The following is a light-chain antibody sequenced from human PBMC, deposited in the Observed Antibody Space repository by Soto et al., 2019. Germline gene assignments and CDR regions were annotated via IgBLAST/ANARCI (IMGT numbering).Light chain of an antibody. CDR1: QSVSSN. V-gene: IGKV3-15*01. CDR3: QQYNNWPFPAWT. CDR2: GAS. J-gene: IGKJ1*01. Sequence: EIVMTQSPATLSVSPGERATLSCRASQSVSSNLAWYQQKPGQAPRLLIYGASTRATGIPARFSGSGSGTEFTLTISNRQSEDFAVYYCQQYNNWPFPAWTFGQGTKVEIK.